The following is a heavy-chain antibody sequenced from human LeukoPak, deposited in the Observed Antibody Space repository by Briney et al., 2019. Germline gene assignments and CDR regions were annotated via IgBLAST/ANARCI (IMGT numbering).Heavy chain of an antibody. CDR2: IYSGGST. Sequence: GGSLRLSCAASGFTVSSNYMSWVRQAPGKGLEWVSVIYSGGSTYYADSVKGRFTISRDNSKNTVSLQMNNLRAEDTAVYHCVTDGSGLAVRGWLDSWGQGAQVTVSS. CDR3: VTDGSGLAVRGWLDS. CDR1: GFTVSSNY. D-gene: IGHD3-10*01. J-gene: IGHJ5*01. V-gene: IGHV3-66*01.